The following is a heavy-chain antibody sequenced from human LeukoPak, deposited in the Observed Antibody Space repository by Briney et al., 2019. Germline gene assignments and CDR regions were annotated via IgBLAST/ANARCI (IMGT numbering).Heavy chain of an antibody. Sequence: ASVKVSCTASGYTFTSYAMHWVRQAPGQRLEWMGWINAGNGNTKYSQKFQGRVTITRDTSASTTYMELSSLRSEDTAVYYCARGRTPITMIVVVINPDAFDIWGQGTMVTVSS. CDR2: INAGNGNT. D-gene: IGHD3-22*01. CDR3: ARGRTPITMIVVVINPDAFDI. CDR1: GYTFTSYA. J-gene: IGHJ3*02. V-gene: IGHV1-3*01.